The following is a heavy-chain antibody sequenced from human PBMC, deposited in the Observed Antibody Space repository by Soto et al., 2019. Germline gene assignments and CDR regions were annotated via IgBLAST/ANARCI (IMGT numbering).Heavy chain of an antibody. D-gene: IGHD3-9*01. CDR3: ARGEYDILSYMDV. Sequence: EVQLVESGGGLVKPGGSLRLSCAASGFTFSSYSMNWVRQAPGKGLEWVSSIISSSSYIYYADSVKGRFTISRDNAKNSLYLQMNNLRAEDTAVYYCARGEYDILSYMDVWVKGTTVTVSS. J-gene: IGHJ6*03. CDR2: IISSSSYI. CDR1: GFTFSSYS. V-gene: IGHV3-21*01.